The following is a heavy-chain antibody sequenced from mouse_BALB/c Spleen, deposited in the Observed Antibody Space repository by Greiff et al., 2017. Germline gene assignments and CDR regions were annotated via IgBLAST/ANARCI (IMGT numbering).Heavy chain of an antibody. CDR2: INPSSGYT. Sequence: VQLQQSAAELARPGASVKMSCKASGYTFTSYTMHWVNQRPGQGLEWIGYINPSSGYTEYNQKFKDKTTLTADKSSSTAYMQLSSLTSEDSAVYYCARGGGYYYGSSYWYAMDYWGQGTSVTVSS. J-gene: IGHJ4*01. V-gene: IGHV1-4*02. CDR1: GYTFTSYT. D-gene: IGHD1-1*01. CDR3: ARGGGYYYGSSYWYAMDY.